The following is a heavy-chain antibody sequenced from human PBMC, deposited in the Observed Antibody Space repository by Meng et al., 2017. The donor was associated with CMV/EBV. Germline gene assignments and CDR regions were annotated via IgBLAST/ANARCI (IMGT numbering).Heavy chain of an antibody. Sequence: GESLKISCAASGFTFSSYAMHWVRQAPGKGLEYVSAISSNGGSTYYADSVKGRFTISRDNSKNTLYLQMGSLRAEDMAVYYCARGSCSSTSCPYGMDVWGQGTTVTVSS. J-gene: IGHJ6*02. CDR2: ISSNGGST. V-gene: IGHV3-64*02. CDR1: GFTFSSYA. D-gene: IGHD2-2*01. CDR3: ARGSCSSTSCPYGMDV.